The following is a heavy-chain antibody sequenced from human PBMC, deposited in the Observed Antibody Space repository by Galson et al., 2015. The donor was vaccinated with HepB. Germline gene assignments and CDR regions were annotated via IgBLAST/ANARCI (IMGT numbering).Heavy chain of an antibody. V-gene: IGHV3-66*01. J-gene: IGHJ4*02. CDR1: GFTVSSNY. CDR2: IYSGGST. Sequence: SLRLSCAASGFTVSSNYMSWVRQAPGKGLEWVSVIYSGGSTYYADSVKGRFTISRDNSKNTLYLQMNSLRAEDTAVYYCAGAERGYSYGYEYYFDYWGQGTLVTVSS. D-gene: IGHD5-18*01. CDR3: AGAERGYSYGYEYYFDY.